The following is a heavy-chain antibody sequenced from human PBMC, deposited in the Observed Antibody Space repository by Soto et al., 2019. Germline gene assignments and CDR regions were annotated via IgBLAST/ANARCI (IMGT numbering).Heavy chain of an antibody. CDR3: ARIRKGSGWCTDYYYYAMHV. CDR2: IDWDDDK. D-gene: IGHD6-19*01. CDR1: TFSLSTSGMC. J-gene: IGHJ6*02. V-gene: IGHV2-70*01. Sequence: DHTLGDRKNALTLICTLSTFSLSTSGMCVRWIRQPPGKALEWLALIDWDDDKYYSTSLKTKLTISKDTAKNQVGLTMTNMDPVDTATDYCARIRKGSGWCTDYYYYAMHVWGQGT.